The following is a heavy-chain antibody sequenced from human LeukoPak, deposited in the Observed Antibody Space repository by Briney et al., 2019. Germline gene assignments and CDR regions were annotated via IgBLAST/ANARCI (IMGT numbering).Heavy chain of an antibody. CDR3: AKDLIAAAGTGY. Sequence: GGSLRLSCAASGFTFSNAWMNWVRQAPGKGLEWVGRIKSKTDGGTTDYAAPVKGRFTISRDDSKNTLYLQMNSLRAEDTAVYYCAKDLIAAAGTGYWGQGTLVTVSS. J-gene: IGHJ4*02. D-gene: IGHD6-13*01. CDR1: GFTFSNAW. V-gene: IGHV3-15*07. CDR2: IKSKTDGGTT.